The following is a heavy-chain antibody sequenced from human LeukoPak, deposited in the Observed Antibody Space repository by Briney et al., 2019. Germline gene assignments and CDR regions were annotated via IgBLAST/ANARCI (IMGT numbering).Heavy chain of an antibody. Sequence: PGGSLRLSCAASGFTFSSYAMSWVRQAPGKGLEWVSAISGSGGATYYADSVQGRLTISRDNSKNTLYLQMNSLRAEDTAVYYCAKVAYYYGSGSRYYYFGMDVWGQGITVTVSS. CDR1: GFTFSSYA. D-gene: IGHD3-10*01. CDR3: AKVAYYYGSGSRYYYFGMDV. CDR2: ISGSGGAT. V-gene: IGHV3-23*01. J-gene: IGHJ6*02.